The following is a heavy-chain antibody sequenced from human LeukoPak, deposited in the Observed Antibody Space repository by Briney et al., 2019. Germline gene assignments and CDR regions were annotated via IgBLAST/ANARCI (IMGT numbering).Heavy chain of an antibody. CDR1: GFTFSSNG. CDR3: AKATYGSGSYLALVDY. V-gene: IGHV3-30*18. J-gene: IGHJ4*02. D-gene: IGHD3-10*01. CDR2: ISYDGSNK. Sequence: GGSLRLSCAASGFTFSSNGMHWVRQAPGKGLEWVAVISYDGSNKYYADSVKGRFTISRDNSKSTLYLQMNSLRAEDTAVYYCAKATYGSGSYLALVDYWGQGTLVTVSS.